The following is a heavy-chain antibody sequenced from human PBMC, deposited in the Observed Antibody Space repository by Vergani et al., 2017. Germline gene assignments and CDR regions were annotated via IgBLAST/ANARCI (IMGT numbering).Heavy chain of an antibody. CDR1: GFTFDDYA. CDR2: ISWNSGSI. D-gene: IGHD3-10*01. CDR3: AKEKGGWVLRSYYYYGMDV. V-gene: IGHV3-9*01. Sequence: EVQLVESGGGLVQPGRSLRLSCAASGFTFDDYAMHWVRQAPGKGLEWVSGISWNSGSIGYADSVKGRFTISRDNAKNSLYLQMNSLRAEDTALYYCAKEKGGWVLRSYYYYGMDVWGQGTTVTVSS. J-gene: IGHJ6*02.